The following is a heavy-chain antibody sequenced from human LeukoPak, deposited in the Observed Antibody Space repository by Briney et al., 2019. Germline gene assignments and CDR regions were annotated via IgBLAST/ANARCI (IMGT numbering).Heavy chain of an antibody. J-gene: IGHJ4*02. V-gene: IGHV3-23*01. CDR1: GFTFSSYA. CDR2: ISGSGGST. D-gene: IGHD2-21*01. Sequence: PGGSLRLSCAVSGFTFSSYAMSWVRQAPGKGLEWVSAISGSGGSTYYADSVKGRFTISRDNSKNTLYLQMNSLRAEDTAVYYCARDARPKARCGGDCFNFDYWGQGTLVTVSS. CDR3: ARDARPKARCGGDCFNFDY.